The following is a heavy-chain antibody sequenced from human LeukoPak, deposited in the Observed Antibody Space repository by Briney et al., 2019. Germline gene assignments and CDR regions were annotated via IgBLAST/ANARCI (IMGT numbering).Heavy chain of an antibody. CDR2: INKDGTSA. Sequence: GGSLRLSCAASGFTLSSYWMHWFRQVPGKGPVWVSVINKDGTSATYADSVKGRFTVSRDNAKNTLYLQMNSLRPEDTAVYYCVRSYRDLTGYYNHFDYWGQGNLVTVSS. D-gene: IGHD3-9*01. CDR3: VRSYRDLTGYYNHFDY. V-gene: IGHV3-74*01. CDR1: GFTLSSYW. J-gene: IGHJ4*02.